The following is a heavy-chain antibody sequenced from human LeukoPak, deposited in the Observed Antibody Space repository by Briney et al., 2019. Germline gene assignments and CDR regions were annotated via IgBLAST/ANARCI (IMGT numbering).Heavy chain of an antibody. J-gene: IGHJ6*02. D-gene: IGHD3-3*01. Sequence: ASVKVSCKASGYTFTSYGISWVRQAPGQGLEWMGWISAYNGNTNYAQKLQGRVTMTTDTSTSTAYMELRSLRSDDTAVYYCATENNDFWSGYFNGMDVWGQGTLVTVSS. V-gene: IGHV1-18*01. CDR3: ATENNDFWSGYFNGMDV. CDR1: GYTFTSYG. CDR2: ISAYNGNT.